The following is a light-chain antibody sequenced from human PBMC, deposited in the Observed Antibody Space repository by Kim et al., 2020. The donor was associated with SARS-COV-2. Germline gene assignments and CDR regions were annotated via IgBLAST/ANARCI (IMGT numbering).Light chain of an antibody. CDR3: LQDYNYPYT. J-gene: IGKJ2*01. CDR1: QGIRND. CDR2: AAS. V-gene: IGKV1-6*01. Sequence: SASVGDRVTNTCRASQGIRNDLGWYQQKPGKAPELLIYAASSLHSEVPSRFSGSGSGTDFTLTISSLQPEDFATYYCLQDYNYPYTFGQGTKLEI.